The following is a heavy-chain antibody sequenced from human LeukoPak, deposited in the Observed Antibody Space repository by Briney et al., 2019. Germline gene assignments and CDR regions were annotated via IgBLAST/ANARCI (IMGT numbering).Heavy chain of an antibody. D-gene: IGHD5-24*01. CDR1: GGPTSSDY. V-gene: IGHV4-59*08. Sequence: PSHSLSLTRSVSGGPTSSDYCSSIRLPPGGRRGWIGYVYYSVSTTNSGTATYKPSLESRDTISVDTHKNQFSLKLRSVIAADAAVYYCARSEEMATTRGGFDYWGQGTLVTVSS. CDR2: VYYSVST. CDR3: ARSEEMATTRGGFDY. J-gene: IGHJ4*02.